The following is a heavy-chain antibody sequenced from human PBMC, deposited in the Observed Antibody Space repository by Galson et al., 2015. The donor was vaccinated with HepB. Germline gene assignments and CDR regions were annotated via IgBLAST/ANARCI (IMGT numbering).Heavy chain of an antibody. Sequence: TLSLTCTVSGASVSGTSYYWSWFRQHPGKGLESVGHIHPSGTIYYNPSLAGRVFISEDTSENQFSLKLTSVTAADTAIYYCAGGEDHRKVGYWGKGTLVTVSS. V-gene: IGHV4-31*03. CDR2: IHPSGTI. D-gene: IGHD1-14*01. CDR1: GASVSGTSYY. CDR3: AGGEDHRKVGY. J-gene: IGHJ4*02.